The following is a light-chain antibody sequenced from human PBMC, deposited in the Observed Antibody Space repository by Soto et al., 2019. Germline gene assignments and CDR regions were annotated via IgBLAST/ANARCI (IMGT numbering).Light chain of an antibody. J-gene: IGKJ1*01. CDR3: QQYGRSGT. Sequence: DIVMTQSPDSLAVSLGESATINWKSSQTVLYSSNNKNYLAWYQQTPGQAPRILIYATSSRATGIPDRFSGSGSGTDFTLTISRLEPEDFAVYYCQQYGRSGTFGQGTKVDI. CDR2: ATS. V-gene: IGKV4-1*01. CDR1: QTVLYSSNNKNY.